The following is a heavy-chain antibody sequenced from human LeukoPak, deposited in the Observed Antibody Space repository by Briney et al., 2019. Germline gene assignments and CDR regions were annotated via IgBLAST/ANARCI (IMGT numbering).Heavy chain of an antibody. J-gene: IGHJ4*02. CDR1: GGSISSGSYY. CDR2: IYYSGST. Sequence: SQTLSLTCTVSGGSISSGSYYWSWIRQPAGKGLEWIGYIYYSGSTNYNPSLKSRVTISVDTSKNQFSLKLSSVTAADTAVYYCARYVWGSYPTFEDYWGQGTLVTVSS. V-gene: IGHV4-61*10. D-gene: IGHD3-16*02. CDR3: ARYVWGSYPTFEDY.